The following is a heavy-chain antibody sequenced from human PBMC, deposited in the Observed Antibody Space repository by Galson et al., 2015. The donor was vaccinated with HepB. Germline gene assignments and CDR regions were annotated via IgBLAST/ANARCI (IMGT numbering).Heavy chain of an antibody. CDR1: GFTFSSYS. CDR3: ARDRKSPPPAAGGY. Sequence: SLRLSCAASGFTFSSYSMNWVRQAPGKGLEWVSSISSGSNYIHYADSVKGRFTISRDNAKNSLYLQMNSLRAEDTAVYYCARDRKSPPPAAGGYWGQGTLVTVSS. CDR2: ISSGSNYI. J-gene: IGHJ4*02. D-gene: IGHD6-13*01. V-gene: IGHV3-21*01.